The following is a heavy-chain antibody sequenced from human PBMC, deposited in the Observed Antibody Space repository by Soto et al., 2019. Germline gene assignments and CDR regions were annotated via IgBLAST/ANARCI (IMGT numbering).Heavy chain of an antibody. Sequence: QVQLVQSGAEVKKPGSSVKVSCKASGGTFSSYAINWVRQAPGQGLEWMGGIIPIFGPANYAQKFQGRVTISADESTSTVYMELSSLRSEDTAVYYCARDGAAWQQLADHYYGMDVWGQGTTVTVSS. J-gene: IGHJ6*02. V-gene: IGHV1-69*01. CDR3: ARDGAAWQQLADHYYGMDV. D-gene: IGHD6-13*01. CDR1: GGTFSSYA. CDR2: IIPIFGPA.